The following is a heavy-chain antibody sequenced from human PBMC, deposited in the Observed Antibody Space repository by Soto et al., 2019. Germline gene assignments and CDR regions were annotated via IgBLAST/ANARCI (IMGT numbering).Heavy chain of an antibody. J-gene: IGHJ4*02. CDR2: IYWDDDK. Sequence: QITLKESGPTLVKPTQTLTLTCTFSGFSLSTSGVGVGWIRQPPGKALEWLALIYWDDDKRYSPSLKSRLTTPRQPNKNRVFITRHNMALVKPATYYCAQRGGGGSVHYGGQGTLSTLSS. D-gene: IGHD3-16*01. CDR1: GFSLSTSGVG. V-gene: IGHV2-5*02. CDR3: AQRGGGGSVHY.